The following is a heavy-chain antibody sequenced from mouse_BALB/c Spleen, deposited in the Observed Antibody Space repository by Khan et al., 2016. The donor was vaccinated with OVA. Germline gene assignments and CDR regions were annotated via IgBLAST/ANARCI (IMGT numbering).Heavy chain of an antibody. CDR1: GYSITSNYA. J-gene: IGHJ4*01. V-gene: IGHV3-2*02. Sequence: EVQLQESGPGLVKPSQSLSLTCTVTGYSITSNYAWNWIRQFPGNKLEWMGYISYSGSTSYNPSLKSRISITRDTSKNQFFLQLNSVTTEDTATDYCARNNYYGYAVEYWGQGTSGTFSS. CDR2: ISYSGST. D-gene: IGHD1-1*01. CDR3: ARNNYYGYAVEY.